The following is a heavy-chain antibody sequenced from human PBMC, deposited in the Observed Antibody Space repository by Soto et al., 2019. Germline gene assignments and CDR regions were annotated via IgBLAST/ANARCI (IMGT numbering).Heavy chain of an antibody. V-gene: IGHV4-30-2*01. CDR2: IYHSRRT. J-gene: IGHJ4*02. Sequence: QLQLQESGSGLVKPSQTLSLTCAVSGGSISSGGYSWSWIRQPPGKGLECIGYIYHSRRTYYNPSLKRRGTISVARSKNPFSLKLSSVTAADTAVYYCARGPPLGYWGQGTLVPVSS. CDR3: ARGPPLGY. CDR1: GGSISSGGYS.